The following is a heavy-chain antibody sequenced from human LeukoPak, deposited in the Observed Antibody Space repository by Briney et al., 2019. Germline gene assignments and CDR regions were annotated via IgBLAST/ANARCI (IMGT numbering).Heavy chain of an antibody. CDR2: IYYSGST. J-gene: IGHJ4*02. CDR1: GGSISSYY. CDR3: ARHSYYGSGSPHFDY. Sequence: SETLSLTCTVSGGSISSYYWSWIRQSPGKGLEWIGYIYYSGSTNCNPSLKSRVTISVDTSKNQFSLKLSSVTAADTAVYYCARHSYYGSGSPHFDYWGQGTLVTVSS. V-gene: IGHV4-59*08. D-gene: IGHD3-10*01.